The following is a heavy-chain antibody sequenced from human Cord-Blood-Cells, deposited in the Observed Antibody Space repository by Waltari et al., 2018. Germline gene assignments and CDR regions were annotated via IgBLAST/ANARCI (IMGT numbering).Heavy chain of an antibody. CDR2: ISISSSYI. CDR1: GFTFRNYR. CDR3: ARERDYSNAFDI. D-gene: IGHD4-4*01. J-gene: IGHJ3*02. Sequence: EVQLVESGGGLVKPGGSLSLSCAASGFTFRNYRMTWFRQAPGKGLEWVSSISISSSYIYYADSVKGRFTISRDNAKNSLYLQMNSLRAEDTAVYYCARERDYSNAFDIWGQGTMVTVSS. V-gene: IGHV3-21*01.